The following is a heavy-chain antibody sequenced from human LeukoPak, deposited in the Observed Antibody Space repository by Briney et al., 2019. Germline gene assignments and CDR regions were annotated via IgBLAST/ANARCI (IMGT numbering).Heavy chain of an antibody. V-gene: IGHV3-23*01. CDR3: ARSTYSSGWRDY. J-gene: IGHJ4*02. D-gene: IGHD6-19*01. CDR2: ISGNGANT. Sequence: SGGSLRLSCAPSGFTFSSHAMSWVRQAPGKGPEWVSGISGNGANTYYADSVKGRFTISRDNSKNTLYLQMNSLRAEDTAVYYCARSTYSSGWRDYWGQGTLLTVSS. CDR1: GFTFSSHA.